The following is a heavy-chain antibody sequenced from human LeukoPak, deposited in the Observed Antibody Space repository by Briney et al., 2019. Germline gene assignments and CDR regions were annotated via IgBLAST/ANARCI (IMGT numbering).Heavy chain of an antibody. J-gene: IGHJ5*02. CDR1: GYSISSIYY. Sequence: SETLSLTCTVSGYSISSIYYWGWFRQPPGKGLEWIGGIYHGGSTYYNPSLTSRVTISVDTSKNQFSLKLSSVTAADTAVYYCAREEMVRGSRKLRNWFDPWGQGTLVTVSS. CDR2: IYHGGST. CDR3: AREEMVRGSRKLRNWFDP. V-gene: IGHV4-38-2*02. D-gene: IGHD3-10*01.